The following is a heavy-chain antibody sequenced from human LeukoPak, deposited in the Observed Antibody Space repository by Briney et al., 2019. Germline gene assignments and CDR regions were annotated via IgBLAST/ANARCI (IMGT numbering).Heavy chain of an antibody. CDR3: ARDQGSSNTAIIDY. CDR2: ISAYYGNT. CDR1: GYTFTSYG. J-gene: IGHJ4*02. V-gene: IGHV1-18*01. Sequence: ASVKVSCKASGYTFTSYGISWVRQAPGQGLEWMGWISAYYGNTNYAQKLQGRVTMTTDTSTSTAYMELRSLRSDDTAVYYCARDQGSSNTAIIDYWGQGTLVTVSS. D-gene: IGHD5-18*01.